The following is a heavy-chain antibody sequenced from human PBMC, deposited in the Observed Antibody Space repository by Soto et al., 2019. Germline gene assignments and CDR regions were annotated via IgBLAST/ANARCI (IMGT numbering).Heavy chain of an antibody. CDR2: IIPIFGTA. Sequence: SVKVSCKASGGTFSRNTISWVRQAPGQGLEWMGGIIPIFGTANYAQKFQGGVTITADESTSTAYMELSRLRSEDTAVYYCARQFHYDSSGYYYAYWGQGTLVTVSS. J-gene: IGHJ4*02. CDR3: ARQFHYDSSGYYYAY. D-gene: IGHD3-22*01. CDR1: GGTFSRNT. V-gene: IGHV1-69*13.